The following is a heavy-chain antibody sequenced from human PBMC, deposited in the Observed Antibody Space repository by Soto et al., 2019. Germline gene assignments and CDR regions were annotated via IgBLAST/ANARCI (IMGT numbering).Heavy chain of an antibody. Sequence: PSETLSLTCAVYGGSFSGYYWSWIRQPPGKGLEWIGEINHSGSTNYNPSLKSRVTISVDTSKNQFSLKLSSVTAADTAVYYCARGLRYNSGWSARGGDYWGQGTLVTVSS. CDR1: GGSFSGYY. V-gene: IGHV4-34*01. CDR2: INHSGST. CDR3: ARGLRYNSGWSARGGDY. D-gene: IGHD6-19*01. J-gene: IGHJ4*02.